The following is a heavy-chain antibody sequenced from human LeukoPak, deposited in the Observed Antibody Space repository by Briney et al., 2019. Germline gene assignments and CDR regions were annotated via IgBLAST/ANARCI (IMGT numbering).Heavy chain of an antibody. CDR3: ARVDRVMPYWYFDL. D-gene: IGHD3-16*01. CDR2: INPNSGGT. CDR1: GYTFTGYY. V-gene: IGHV1-2*02. J-gene: IGHJ2*01. Sequence: ASVKVSCKASGYTFTGYYMHWVRQAPGQGLEWMGWINPNSGGTNYAQKFQGRVTMTRDTSISTAYMELSRLRSDDTAVYYCARVDRVMPYWYFDLWGRGTLVTVSS.